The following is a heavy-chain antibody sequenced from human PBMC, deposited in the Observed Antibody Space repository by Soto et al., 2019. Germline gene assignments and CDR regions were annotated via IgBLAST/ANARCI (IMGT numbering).Heavy chain of an antibody. J-gene: IGHJ4*02. Sequence: HPWGSLRLSCAASGFTFSSYSMNWVRQARGKGLEWVSYISSSSSTIYYADSVKGRFTISRDNAKNSLYLQMNSLRDEDTAVYYCARDTSNYYDSSGCLKPQGYWGQGTLVTVSS. CDR3: ARDTSNYYDSSGCLKPQGY. V-gene: IGHV3-48*02. CDR1: GFTFSSYS. CDR2: ISSSSSTI. D-gene: IGHD3-22*01.